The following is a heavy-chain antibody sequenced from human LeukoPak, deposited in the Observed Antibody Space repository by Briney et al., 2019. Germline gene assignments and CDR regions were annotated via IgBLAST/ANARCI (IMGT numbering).Heavy chain of an antibody. V-gene: IGHV1-18*01. Sequence: ASVKVSCKASGYTFTSYGISWVRQAPGQGLEWMGWISAYNGNTNYAQKLQGRVTMTTDTSTSTAYMELRSLRSDDTAVYYCARDRGGLRYSDWLPTHFDYWGQGTLVTVSS. D-gene: IGHD3-9*01. CDR2: ISAYNGNT. CDR1: GYTFTSYG. J-gene: IGHJ4*02. CDR3: ARDRGGLRYSDWLPTHFDY.